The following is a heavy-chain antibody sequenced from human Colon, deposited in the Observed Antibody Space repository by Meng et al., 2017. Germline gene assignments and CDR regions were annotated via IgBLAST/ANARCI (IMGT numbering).Heavy chain of an antibody. Sequence: ASVKVSCKTSGFSFIGYYIHWLRQAPGQGFEWIGWVVPSSGATIYVPKFLGRVTLTRDTSITTAYMELTSLTSDDTAVYYCARSDPQLDAWGQGTLVTVSS. J-gene: IGHJ5*02. CDR3: ARSDPQLDA. CDR2: VVPSSGAT. CDR1: GFSFIGYY. V-gene: IGHV1-2*02. D-gene: IGHD1-1*01.